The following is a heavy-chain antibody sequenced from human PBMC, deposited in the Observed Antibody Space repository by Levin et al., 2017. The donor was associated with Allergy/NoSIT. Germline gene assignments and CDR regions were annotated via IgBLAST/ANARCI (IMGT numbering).Heavy chain of an antibody. V-gene: IGHV4-39*01. D-gene: IGHD3-10*01. Sequence: SETLSLTCTVSGGSMASPSYYWGWIRQPPGKGLEWIGTIYYSGSTYYNPSLKSRLTISLDTSKNQFSLKLTSVIAADTAVYYCARHRGVSRRLESEYWGQGTLVTVSS. CDR3: ARHRGVSRRLESEY. J-gene: IGHJ4*02. CDR1: GGSMASPSYY. CDR2: IYYSGST.